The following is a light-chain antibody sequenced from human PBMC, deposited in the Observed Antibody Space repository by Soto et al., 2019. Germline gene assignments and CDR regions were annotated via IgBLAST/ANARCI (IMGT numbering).Light chain of an antibody. Sequence: QSALTQPASVSGFLGQSITMSCTGSSSDVGTFNLVSWFQQHPGKAPKLLIFEGTKRPSGVYDRFSGSKSGNTASLTISGLQDEDEADYHCCSYAGTRTDWVFGSGTKLTVL. V-gene: IGLV2-23*01. CDR2: EGT. J-gene: IGLJ2*01. CDR1: SSDVGTFNL. CDR3: CSYAGTRTDWV.